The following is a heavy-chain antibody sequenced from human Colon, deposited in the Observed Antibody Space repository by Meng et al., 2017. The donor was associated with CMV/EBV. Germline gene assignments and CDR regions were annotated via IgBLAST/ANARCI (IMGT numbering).Heavy chain of an antibody. CDR3: TTFPSDF. V-gene: IGHV3-15*01. CDR2: VKTKTDGETT. CDR1: GFTFPNAW. Sequence: LFCAASGFTFPNAWMSWVRQAPGQGLEWVGRVKTKTDGETTDYAAPVKGRFTISRDDSNTTLYLQMNSLRPEDTAVYYCTTFPSDFWGQGTLVTVSS. J-gene: IGHJ4*02.